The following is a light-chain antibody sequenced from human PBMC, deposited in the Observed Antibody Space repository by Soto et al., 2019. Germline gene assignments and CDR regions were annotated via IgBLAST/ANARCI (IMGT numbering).Light chain of an antibody. Sequence: EVVMTQSPASLSLSPGERATLSCRASQNIRNNLAWYQQKPGQSPRLLIAGSSTREAGIPGRFSGSGSGTDFTLIISSLQSEDFAIYYCQQYNTWPPWTFGQGTKVELK. CDR2: GSS. V-gene: IGKV3-15*01. J-gene: IGKJ1*01. CDR1: QNIRNN. CDR3: QQYNTWPPWT.